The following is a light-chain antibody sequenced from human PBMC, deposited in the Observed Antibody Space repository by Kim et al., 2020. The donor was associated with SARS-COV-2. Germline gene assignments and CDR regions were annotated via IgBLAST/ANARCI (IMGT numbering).Light chain of an antibody. V-gene: IGLV2-14*03. CDR2: DVH. Sequence: GQTITISCTGTNSDIGTFNFVAWYQQYPGKAPKFIIYDVHHRPSGVSNRFSGSKSGNTAYLTISGLQAEDEADYFCSSDRTGDTYVFGTGTKVTVL. J-gene: IGLJ1*01. CDR1: NSDIGTFNF. CDR3: SSDRTGDTYV.